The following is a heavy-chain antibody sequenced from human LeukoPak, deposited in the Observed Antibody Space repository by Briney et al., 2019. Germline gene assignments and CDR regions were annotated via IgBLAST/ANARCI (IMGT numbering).Heavy chain of an antibody. Sequence: PSETLSLTCAVFGGSISSGGYPWSWIRQPPGKGLEWIGYIYHSGSTYYNPSLKSRVTISVDRSKNQLSLKLSSVTAADTAVYYCARGGDLAYFDYWGQGTLVTVSS. CDR1: GGSISSGGYP. CDR2: IYHSGST. D-gene: IGHD3-16*01. V-gene: IGHV4-30-2*01. CDR3: ARGGDLAYFDY. J-gene: IGHJ4*02.